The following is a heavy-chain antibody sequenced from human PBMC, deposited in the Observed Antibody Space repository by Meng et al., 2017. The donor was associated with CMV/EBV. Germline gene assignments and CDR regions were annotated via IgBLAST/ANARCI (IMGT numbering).Heavy chain of an antibody. D-gene: IGHD5-24*01. CDR3: ARDPRDGYNLPLDY. CDR1: GFTFSSYW. J-gene: IGHJ4*02. Sequence: GESLKISFAASGFTFSSYWMHWVRQAPGKGLVWVSRINSDGSSTSYADSLKGRFTISRDNAKNTLYLQMNSLRAEDTAVYYCARDPRDGYNLPLDYWGQGTLVTVSS. CDR2: INSDGSST. V-gene: IGHV3-74*01.